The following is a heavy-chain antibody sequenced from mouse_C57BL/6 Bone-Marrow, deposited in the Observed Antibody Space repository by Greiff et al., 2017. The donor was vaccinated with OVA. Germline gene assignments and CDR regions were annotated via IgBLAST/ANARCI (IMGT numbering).Heavy chain of an antibody. CDR3: AREDGNWFAY. CDR1: GYTFPSYT. J-gene: IGHJ3*01. D-gene: IGHD2-1*01. Sequence: VQLQQSGAELAGPGASVKMSCKASGYTFPSYTMHWVKQRPGRGLEWIGYINPSSGYTKYNQKFKDKATLTADKSSSTAYMQLSSLTSEDSAVYYCAREDGNWFAYWGQGTLVTVSA. CDR2: INPSSGYT. V-gene: IGHV1-4*01.